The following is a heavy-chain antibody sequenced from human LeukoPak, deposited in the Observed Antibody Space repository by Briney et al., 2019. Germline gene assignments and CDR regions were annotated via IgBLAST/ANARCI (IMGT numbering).Heavy chain of an antibody. CDR3: ARLTRLSTSPDRYYLDY. D-gene: IGHD6-6*01. CDR1: GDYISSYY. Sequence: SETLPLTSIVSGDYISSYYWSWIRQPPGQGLERIGYIYTSGGTNYIPSLKGRVTISIDTSKNQFSLKLSSVTAADSAVYYCARLTRLSTSPDRYYLDYWGQGTLVTVSS. J-gene: IGHJ4*02. CDR2: IYTSGGT. V-gene: IGHV4-4*09.